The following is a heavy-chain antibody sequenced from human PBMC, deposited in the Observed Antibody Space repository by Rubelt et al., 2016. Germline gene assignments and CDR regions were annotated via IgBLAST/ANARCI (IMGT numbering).Heavy chain of an antibody. CDR3: ARRERSGYEGY. J-gene: IGHJ4*02. V-gene: IGHV3-30*04. CDR2: ISYDGSNK. D-gene: IGHD3-22*01. Sequence: KGLEWVAVISYDGSNKYYADSVKGRFTISRDNSKNSLYLQMSSLRAEDTAVYYYARRERSGYEGYWGQGTLVTVSS.